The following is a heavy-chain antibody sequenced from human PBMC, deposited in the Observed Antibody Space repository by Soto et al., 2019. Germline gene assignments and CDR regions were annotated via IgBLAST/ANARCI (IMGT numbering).Heavy chain of an antibody. CDR3: AQAPAIFSGSKDLDY. J-gene: IGHJ4*02. D-gene: IGHD1-26*01. CDR2: IWYDGSNK. V-gene: IGHV3-33*06. Sequence: QVQLVESGGGVVQPGRSLRLSCAASGFTFSSYGMHWVRQAPGKGLEWVAVIWYDGSNKYYADSVKGRFTISRDNSKNPLYLQMNSLRAEAKAVEYCAQAPAIFSGSKDLDYWGQGTLVTVSS. CDR1: GFTFSSYG.